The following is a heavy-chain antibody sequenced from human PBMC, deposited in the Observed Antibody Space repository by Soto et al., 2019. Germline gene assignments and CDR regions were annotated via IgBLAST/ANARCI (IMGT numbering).Heavy chain of an antibody. J-gene: IGHJ5*02. D-gene: IGHD3-3*01. CDR2: ISYDGSNK. V-gene: IGHV3-30-3*01. Sequence: QVQLVESGGGVVQPGRSLRLSCAASGFTFSSYAMHWVRQAPGKGLEWVAVISYDGSNKYYADSVKGRFTISRDNSKNTLYLQMNSLRAEDTAVYYCARDQAFGVVINNWFDPWGQGTLVTVSS. CDR1: GFTFSSYA. CDR3: ARDQAFGVVINNWFDP.